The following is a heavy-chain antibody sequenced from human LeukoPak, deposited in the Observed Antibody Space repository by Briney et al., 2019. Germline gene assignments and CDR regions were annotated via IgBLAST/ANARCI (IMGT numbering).Heavy chain of an antibody. J-gene: IGHJ4*02. CDR1: GFTFSNYG. Sequence: PGESLRLSCAGSGFTFSNYGVSWVRQAPGKGLEWVSVIYSSGNTYYADSVKGRFTISRDNSKNTLYLQMNSLRAEDTAVYYCARDDTSTVISYWGQGTLVTVSS. CDR2: IYSSGNT. CDR3: ARDDTSTVISY. V-gene: IGHV3-66*03. D-gene: IGHD4-11*01.